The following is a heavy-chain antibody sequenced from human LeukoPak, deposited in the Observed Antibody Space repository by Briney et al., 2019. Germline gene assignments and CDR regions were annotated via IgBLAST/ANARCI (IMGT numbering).Heavy chain of an antibody. J-gene: IGHJ6*02. CDR3: ARPRSAIGYYYGMDV. V-gene: IGHV5-51*01. CDR2: IYPDDSET. D-gene: IGHD3-3*01. Sequence: GESLKSSCKASGYRFTSDYIGWVRQMPGKGLEWLGIIYPDDSETNYSPSFQGQVTISADKSISTAYLQWSSLKASDTAMYYCARPRSAIGYYYGMDVWGQGTTVTVSS. CDR1: GYRFTSDY.